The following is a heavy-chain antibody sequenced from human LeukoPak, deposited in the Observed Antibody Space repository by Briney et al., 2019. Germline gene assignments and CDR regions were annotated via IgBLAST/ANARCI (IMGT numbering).Heavy chain of an antibody. D-gene: IGHD4/OR15-4a*01. CDR3: ARGVGRMVVTLDY. Sequence: GGSLRLSCAASGFTFSSYGMHWVRQAPGKGLEWVAVIWYDGSNKYYADSVKGRFTISRDNSKNTLFLQMNSLRAEDTAMYYCARGVGRMVVTLDYWGQGTLVTVSS. CDR2: IWYDGSNK. CDR1: GFTFSSYG. V-gene: IGHV3-33*08. J-gene: IGHJ4*02.